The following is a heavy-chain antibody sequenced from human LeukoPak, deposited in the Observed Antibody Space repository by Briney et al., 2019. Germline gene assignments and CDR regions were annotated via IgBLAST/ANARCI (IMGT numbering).Heavy chain of an antibody. V-gene: IGHV3-21*01. J-gene: IGHJ6*02. CDR1: GFTFSSYS. Sequence: GGSLRLSCAASGFTFSSYSMNWVRQAPGKGLEWVSSISSSSSYIYYADSVKGRFTISRDNAKNSLYLQMNSLRAEDTAVYYCARDLESNLRIQLWFSSGVGMDVWGQGTTVTVSS. CDR2: ISSSSSYI. CDR3: ARDLESNLRIQLWFSSGVGMDV. D-gene: IGHD5-18*01.